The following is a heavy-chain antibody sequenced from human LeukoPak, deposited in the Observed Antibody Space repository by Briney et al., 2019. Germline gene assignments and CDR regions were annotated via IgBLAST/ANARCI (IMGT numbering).Heavy chain of an antibody. V-gene: IGHV3-7*03. Sequence: GGSLSLSCVAFGFSFSSFWMTWVRQAPGKGLEWVASIKQHASEKHYVDSVKGRFTISRDDARNSVSLHMSSLRDDDTALYYCTRGGSSYYAGWSDPWGQGSLVTVSS. CDR3: TRGGSSYYAGWSDP. J-gene: IGHJ5*02. D-gene: IGHD3-10*01. CDR1: GFSFSSFW. CDR2: IKQHASEK.